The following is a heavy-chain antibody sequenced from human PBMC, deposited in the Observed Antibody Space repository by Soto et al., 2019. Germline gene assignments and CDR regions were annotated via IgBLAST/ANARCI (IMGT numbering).Heavy chain of an antibody. V-gene: IGHV3-23*01. D-gene: IGHD5-18*01. J-gene: IGHJ6*02. CDR2: LRDSGVSP. Sequence: PGGSLRLSCAGSGFPFSSYAMRWVRQAPEKGLEWVSALRDSGVSPYYADSVKGRFTISRDNSKNTLYLQMDSLRVEDTALYYCANMTSDSYGRNYGMDVWGQGTTVTVSS. CDR3: ANMTSDSYGRNYGMDV. CDR1: GFPFSSYA.